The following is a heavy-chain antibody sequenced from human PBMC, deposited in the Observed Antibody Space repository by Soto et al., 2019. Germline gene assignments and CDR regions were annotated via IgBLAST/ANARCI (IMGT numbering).Heavy chain of an antibody. J-gene: IGHJ6*02. V-gene: IGHV1-69*06. CDR3: ARRDGTDIVVVPAGGIDV. CDR1: GGTFSSYA. CDR2: IIPIFGTA. Sequence: GASVKVSCKASGGTFSSYAISWVRQAPGQGLEWMGGIIPIFGTANYAQKFQGRVTITADKSTSTAYMELSSLRSEDTAVYYCARRDGTDIVVVPAGGIDVSGPGTTVTVSS. D-gene: IGHD2-2*01.